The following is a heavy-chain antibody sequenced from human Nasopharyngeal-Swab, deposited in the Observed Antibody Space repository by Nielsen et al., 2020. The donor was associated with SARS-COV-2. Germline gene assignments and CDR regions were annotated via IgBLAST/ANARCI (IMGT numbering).Heavy chain of an antibody. CDR1: GGSISSYY. J-gene: IGHJ6*02. CDR3: ARDGEIAAAPYYYYYNYGMDV. V-gene: IGHV4-4*07. Sequence: SETLSLTCTVSGGSISSYYWSWIRQPAGRGLEWIGRIYTSGSTNYNPSLKSRVTMSVDTSKNQFSLKLSSVTAADTAVYYCARDGEIAAAPYYYYYNYGMDVWGQGTTVTVSS. CDR2: IYTSGST. D-gene: IGHD6-13*01.